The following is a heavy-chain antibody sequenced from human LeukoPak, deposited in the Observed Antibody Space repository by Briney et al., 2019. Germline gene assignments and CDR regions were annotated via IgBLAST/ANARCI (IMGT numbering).Heavy chain of an antibody. J-gene: IGHJ6*02. CDR1: GGSISSGDYY. Sequence: SETLSLTCTVSGGSISSGDYYWSWIRQPPGKGLEWIGYIYYSGSTYYNPSLKSRVTISVDTSKNQFSLKLNSVTAADTAVYYCARDRRGDYYYYYGMDVWGQGTTVTVSS. D-gene: IGHD3-16*01. CDR2: IYYSGST. V-gene: IGHV4-30-4*02. CDR3: ARDRRGDYYYYYGMDV.